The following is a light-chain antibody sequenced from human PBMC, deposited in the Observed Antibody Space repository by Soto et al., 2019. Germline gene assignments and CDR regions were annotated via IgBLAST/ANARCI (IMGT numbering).Light chain of an antibody. CDR2: STS. CDR1: SSNIGSNS. J-gene: IGLJ1*01. CDR3: AAWDDSLNGLYV. Sequence: QSVLTQPPSASGTPGQRVTISCSGSSSNIGSNSVNWYQQLPGTAPKLLVYSTSQRPSGVPDRFSGSKSGTSASLAISALQSEVEADYFCAAWDDSLNGLYVFGTGTKLTVL. V-gene: IGLV1-44*01.